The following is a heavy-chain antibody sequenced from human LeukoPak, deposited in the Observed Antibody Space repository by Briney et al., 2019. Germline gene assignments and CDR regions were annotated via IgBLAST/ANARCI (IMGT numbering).Heavy chain of an antibody. D-gene: IGHD6-13*01. V-gene: IGHV1-69*13. Sequence: ASVKVSCKASGGTFSSYAISWVRQAPGQGLEWMGGIIPIFGTANYAQKFQGRVTITADESTSTAYMELSSLRSEDTAVYYCARVSGQQLVRGNWFDPWGQGTLVTVSS. J-gene: IGHJ5*02. CDR3: ARVSGQQLVRGNWFDP. CDR2: IIPIFGTA. CDR1: GGTFSSYA.